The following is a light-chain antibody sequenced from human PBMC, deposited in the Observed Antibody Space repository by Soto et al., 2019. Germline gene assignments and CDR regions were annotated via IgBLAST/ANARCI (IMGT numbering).Light chain of an antibody. CDR3: QQYNKWPYT. CDR1: QSVGRN. J-gene: IGKJ2*01. V-gene: IGKV3-15*01. CDR2: GTS. Sequence: EIVMTQSPVALYVSPGESAALSCRASQSVGRNFAWYQQRPGQAPRVLIYGTSTRATGVPARFSGSGSGTAFTLTISSLQSEDFAVYYCQQYNKWPYTFGQGNRLEIK.